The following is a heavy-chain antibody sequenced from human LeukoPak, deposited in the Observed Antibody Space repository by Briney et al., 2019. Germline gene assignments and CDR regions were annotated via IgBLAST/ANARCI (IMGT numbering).Heavy chain of an antibody. V-gene: IGHV4-59*01. CDR2: IYYTGNT. Sequence: PSETLSLTCTVSDDPLSNYYWGWIRRPPGKGLEWIGYIYYTGNTNYNPSLMSRVTMSVDTSKDQFSLKLSSVTAADTAIYYCARTNFYGSGSYYFDYWGQGTLVTVST. J-gene: IGHJ4*02. CDR1: DDPLSNYY. D-gene: IGHD3-10*01. CDR3: ARTNFYGSGSYYFDY.